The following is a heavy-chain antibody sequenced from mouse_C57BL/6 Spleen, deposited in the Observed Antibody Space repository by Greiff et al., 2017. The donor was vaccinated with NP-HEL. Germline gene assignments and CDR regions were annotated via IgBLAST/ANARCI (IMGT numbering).Heavy chain of an antibody. J-gene: IGHJ2*01. CDR3: AREGYSNYIDY. V-gene: IGHV1-64*01. CDR2: IHPNSGST. D-gene: IGHD2-5*01. Sequence: QVQLQQSGAELVKPGASVKLSCKASGYTFTSYWMHWVKQRPGQGLEWIGMIHPNSGSTNYNEKFKSKATLTVDKSSSTAYMQLSSLASEDSAVYYCAREGYSNYIDYGGQGTTLTVSS. CDR1: GYTFTSYW.